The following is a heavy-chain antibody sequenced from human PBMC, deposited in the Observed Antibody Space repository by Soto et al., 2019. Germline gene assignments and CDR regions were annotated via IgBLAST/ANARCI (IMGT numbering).Heavy chain of an antibody. CDR2: IYYSGST. V-gene: IGHV4-31*03. D-gene: IGHD5-12*01. J-gene: IGHJ6*02. CDR3: AREYSYGMDV. Sequence: QVQLQESGPGLVKPSQTLSLTCTVSGGSISSGGYYWSWIRQHPGKGLEWIGYIYYSGSTYYNPSHQSRVTISVDTSKNQISLKLSSVTAADTAVYFCAREYSYGMDVWGQGTTVTVS. CDR1: GGSISSGGYY.